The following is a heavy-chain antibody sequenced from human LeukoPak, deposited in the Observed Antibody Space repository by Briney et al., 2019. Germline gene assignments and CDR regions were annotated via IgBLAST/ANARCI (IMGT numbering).Heavy chain of an antibody. Sequence: ASVKVSCKASGYTFTGYYMHWVRQAPGQGLEWMGWINPNSGGTNYAQKFQGRVTMTRDTSISTAYMELSRLRSDDTAVYYCARLALDMYSSGWYGDYWGQGTLVTVSS. V-gene: IGHV1-2*02. D-gene: IGHD6-19*01. CDR3: ARLALDMYSSGWYGDY. J-gene: IGHJ4*02. CDR1: GYTFTGYY. CDR2: INPNSGGT.